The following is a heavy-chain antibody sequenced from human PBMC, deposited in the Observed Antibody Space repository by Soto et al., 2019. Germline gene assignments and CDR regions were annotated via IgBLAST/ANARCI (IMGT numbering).Heavy chain of an antibody. CDR3: ARVIRGAYYNSPLDT. CDR2: INPYSGGA. CDR1: GYTFTGYF. V-gene: IGHV1-2*02. Sequence: ASVKVSCKASGYTFTGYFMHWVRQGPGQGLEWMGWINPYSGGADYAQSFQGRVTMTRDTSISTVYMELSRLRFDDTAVYYCARVIRGAYYNSPLDTWGQGTVVTVSS. J-gene: IGHJ5*02. D-gene: IGHD3-10*01.